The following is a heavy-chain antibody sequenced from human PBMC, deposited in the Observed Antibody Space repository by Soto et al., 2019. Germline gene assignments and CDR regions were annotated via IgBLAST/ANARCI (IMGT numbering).Heavy chain of an antibody. CDR3: AREGFGQTDDYYYGMEV. CDR2: IYYSGST. J-gene: IGHJ6*02. V-gene: IGHV4-59*01. D-gene: IGHD3-3*01. CDR1: GGSISSYY. Sequence: SETLSLTCTVSGGSISSYYWSWIRQPPGKGLEWIGYIYYSGSTNYNPSLKSRVTISVDTSKNQFSLKLSSVTAADTAVYYCAREGFGQTDDYYYGMEVWGQGTTVTVSS.